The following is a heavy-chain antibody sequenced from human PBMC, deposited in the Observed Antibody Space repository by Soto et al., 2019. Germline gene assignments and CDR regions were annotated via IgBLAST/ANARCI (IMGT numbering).Heavy chain of an antibody. CDR3: ARDVDDYIWGSPPPMDV. D-gene: IGHD3-16*01. V-gene: IGHV1-18*01. CDR1: GYTFTSYG. Sequence: GASVKVSCKASGYTFTSYGISWVRQAPGQGLEWMGWISAYNGNTNYAQKLQGRVTMTTDTSTSTAYMELRSLRSDDTAVYYCARDVDDYIWGSPPPMDVWGKGTTVTVSS. CDR2: ISAYNGNT. J-gene: IGHJ6*04.